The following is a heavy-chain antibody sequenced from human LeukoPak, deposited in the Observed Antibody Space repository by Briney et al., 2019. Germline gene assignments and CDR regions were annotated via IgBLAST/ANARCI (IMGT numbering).Heavy chain of an antibody. CDR2: IYHSGST. J-gene: IGHJ4*02. V-gene: IGHV4-38-2*02. CDR1: GYSISSGYY. Sequence: SETLSPTCTVSGYSISSGYYWGWIRQPPGKGLEWIGSIYHSGSTYYNPSLKSRVTISVDTSKNQFSLKLSSVTAADTAVYYCVRIYCSSTSCYMESYYWGQGTLVTVSS. D-gene: IGHD2-2*02. CDR3: VRIYCSSTSCYMESYY.